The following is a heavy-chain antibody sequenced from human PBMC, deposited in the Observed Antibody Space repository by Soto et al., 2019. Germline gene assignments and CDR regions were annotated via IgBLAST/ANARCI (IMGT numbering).Heavy chain of an antibody. CDR2: INPNSGGT. V-gene: IGHV1-2*04. CDR3: ARAYSNYVMDGYGMDV. D-gene: IGHD4-4*01. Sequence: QVQLVQSGAEVKKPGASVKVSCKASGYTFTGYYMHWVRQAPGQGLEWMGWINPNSGGTNYAQKFQGWVTMTRDTSLSTAYMELSRLRSDDTAVYYCARAYSNYVMDGYGMDVWGQGTTVTVSS. J-gene: IGHJ6*02. CDR1: GYTFTGYY.